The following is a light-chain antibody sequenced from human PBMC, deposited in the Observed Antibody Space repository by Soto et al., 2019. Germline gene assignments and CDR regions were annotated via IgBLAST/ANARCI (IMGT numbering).Light chain of an antibody. Sequence: EIVLTQSPGTLSLSPGERATLSCRASQSVPSKYLAWYQQNPGQAPRLLIYGASNRATGIPDRFSGSGSGTDFTLTISSLEPEDFAVYYCQRYGSSPWTFGQGTKVDIK. CDR1: QSVPSKY. V-gene: IGKV3-20*01. CDR2: GAS. J-gene: IGKJ1*01. CDR3: QRYGSSPWT.